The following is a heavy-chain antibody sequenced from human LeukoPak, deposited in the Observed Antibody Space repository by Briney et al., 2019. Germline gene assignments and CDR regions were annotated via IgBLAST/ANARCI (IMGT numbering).Heavy chain of an antibody. CDR1: GYTFTGYY. V-gene: IGHV1-2*02. Sequence: GASVKVSCKASGYTFTGYYMHWVRQAPGQGLEWMGWINPNSGGTNYAQKFQGRVTMTRDTSISTAYMELSRLRSDDTAVYYCAREGCSGGSCYDYYYGMDVWGQGTTVTVSS. CDR3: AREGCSGGSCYDYYYGMDV. CDR2: INPNSGGT. D-gene: IGHD2-15*01. J-gene: IGHJ6*02.